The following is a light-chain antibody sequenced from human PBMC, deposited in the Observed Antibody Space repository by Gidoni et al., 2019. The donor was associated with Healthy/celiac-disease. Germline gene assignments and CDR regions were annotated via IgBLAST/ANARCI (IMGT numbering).Light chain of an antibody. CDR3: QQYGSSLFT. V-gene: IGKV3-20*01. CDR2: VAS. Sequence: DILLTQSPGTLSLSPGERATLTCRASQSVSSSYLAWYQQKHGRAARLLIYVASSRATGLPDRFSGSGAGTDLTLTISRLEPDDFAVYYCQQYGSSLFTFGQGTKLEIK. J-gene: IGKJ2*01. CDR1: QSVSSSY.